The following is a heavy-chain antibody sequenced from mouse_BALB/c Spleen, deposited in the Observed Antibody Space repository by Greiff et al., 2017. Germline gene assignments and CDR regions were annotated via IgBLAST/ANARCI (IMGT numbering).Heavy chain of an antibody. V-gene: IGHV1-28*01. J-gene: IGHJ2*01. CDR3: AREGDDGFPFDY. CDR2: IDPFNGGT. Sequence: EVQLQQSGPELMKPGASVKISCKASGYSFTSYYMHWVKQSHGKSLEWIGYIDPFNGGTSYNQKFKGKATLTVDKSSSTAYMHLSSLTSEDSAVYYCAREGDDGFPFDYWGQGTTLTVSS. D-gene: IGHD2-12*01. CDR1: GYSFTSYY.